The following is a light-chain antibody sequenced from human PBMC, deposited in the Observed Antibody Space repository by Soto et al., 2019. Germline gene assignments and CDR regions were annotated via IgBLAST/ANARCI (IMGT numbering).Light chain of an antibody. J-gene: IGLJ1*01. CDR2: EGI. V-gene: IGLV2-23*01. CDR1: SSTVGGFNV. Sequence: QSVLTQPASVSGSPGPSITISCTGTSSTVGGFNVVSWYQQHPGKAPKVIIYEGIKRPSGVSNRFSGSNSGSTASLTISGLQAEDEADYYCCSYVGATTYVFGTGTKV. CDR3: CSYVGATTYV.